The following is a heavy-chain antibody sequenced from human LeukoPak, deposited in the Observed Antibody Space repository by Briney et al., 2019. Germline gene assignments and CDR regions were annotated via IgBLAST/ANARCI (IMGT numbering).Heavy chain of an antibody. V-gene: IGHV1-2*02. D-gene: IGHD3-3*01. J-gene: IGHJ5*02. CDR1: GYTFTGYY. Sequence: ASVKVSCKASGYTFTGYYMHWVRQAPGQGLEWMGWINPNSGGTNYARKFQGRVTMTRDTSISTAYMELSRLRSDDTAVYYCARQNPYDFWSGYDNWFDPWGQGTLVTVSS. CDR2: INPNSGGT. CDR3: ARQNPYDFWSGYDNWFDP.